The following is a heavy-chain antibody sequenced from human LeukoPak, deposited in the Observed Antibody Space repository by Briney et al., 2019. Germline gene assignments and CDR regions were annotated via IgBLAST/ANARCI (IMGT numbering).Heavy chain of an antibody. CDR2: IYYSGST. CDR1: GGSISSYY. V-gene: IGHV4-59*01. J-gene: IGHJ4*02. Sequence: KSSETLSLTCTVSGGSISSYYWSWIRQPPGKGLEWIGYIYYSGSTDYNPSLKSRVTISLDRSKRQLSLNLRSVTAADTAVYYCARWGYFDSSGYFVAEYRGQGSLVTVSS. CDR3: ARWGYFDSSGYFVAEY. D-gene: IGHD3-22*01.